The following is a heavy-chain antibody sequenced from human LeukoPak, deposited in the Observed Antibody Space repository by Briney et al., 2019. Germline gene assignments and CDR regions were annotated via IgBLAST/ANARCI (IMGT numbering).Heavy chain of an antibody. CDR2: TYSSGST. CDR3: ARGGKATVVTM. J-gene: IGHJ4*02. Sequence: SETLSLTCTVSGGSINSYYWSWIRQPAGRGLAWIGRTYSSGSTNYNPSLKSRVSMSVDTSKNQFSLKLTSVTAADTAVYYCARGGKATVVTMWGQGILVTVSS. CDR1: GGSINSYY. D-gene: IGHD4-23*01. V-gene: IGHV4-4*07.